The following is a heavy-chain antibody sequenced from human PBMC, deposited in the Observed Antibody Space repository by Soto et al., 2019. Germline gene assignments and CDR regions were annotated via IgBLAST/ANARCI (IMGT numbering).Heavy chain of an antibody. V-gene: IGHV5-51*01. CDR3: ARRARGNWAFDY. J-gene: IGHJ4*02. Sequence: GESLKISCEGSGYTFTNYWIGWVRQMPGKGLEWMGIIYPGDSDTRYSPSFQGQVTFSADKSTTSAYLQWSSLKASDTAIYFCARRARGNWAFDYWGQATLFTVSS. D-gene: IGHD3-16*01. CDR1: GYTFTNYW. CDR2: IYPGDSDT.